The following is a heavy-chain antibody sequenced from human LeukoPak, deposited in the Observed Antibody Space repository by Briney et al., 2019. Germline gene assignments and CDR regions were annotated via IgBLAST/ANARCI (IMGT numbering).Heavy chain of an antibody. J-gene: IGHJ4*02. CDR3: ASGLKYISSSWRLYFDY. D-gene: IGHD6-13*01. CDR1: GGSISSGGYY. CDR2: IYYSGST. V-gene: IGHV4-31*03. Sequence: PSETLSLTCTVSGGSISSGGYYWSWIRQHPGKGLEWIGYIYYSGSTYYNPSLKSRVTISVDTSKNQFSLKLSSGTAADTAVYYCASGLKYISSSWRLYFDYWGQGTLVTVSS.